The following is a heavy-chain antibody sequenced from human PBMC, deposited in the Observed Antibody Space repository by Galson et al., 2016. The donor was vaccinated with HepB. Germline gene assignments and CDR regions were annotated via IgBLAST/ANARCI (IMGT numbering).Heavy chain of an antibody. CDR2: MKQGGSEK. Sequence: SLRLSCAASGFTFSDYWMTWVRRAPGKGLEWVANMKQGGSEKYSVDSVKGRFTISRDNVKNLLYLQMNSLRVEDTAVYYCARDSGRYYIGYWGQGILVTVSS. J-gene: IGHJ4*02. D-gene: IGHD3-10*01. CDR1: GFTFSDYW. CDR3: ARDSGRYYIGY. V-gene: IGHV3-7*03.